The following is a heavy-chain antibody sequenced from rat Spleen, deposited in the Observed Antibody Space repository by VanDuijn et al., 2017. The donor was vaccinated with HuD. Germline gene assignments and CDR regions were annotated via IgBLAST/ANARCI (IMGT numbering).Heavy chain of an antibody. CDR2: ISNTCGSI. Sequence: EVQLVESGGGLVQPGRSLKLSCVASGFTFNNYWMSWIRQAPGKGLEWVASISNTCGSIYYPDSVTGRFTISRDNAKNAVYLQMNSLRSEDTATYYCAVAGYGYWGQGVMVTVSS. CDR1: GFTFNNYW. D-gene: IGHD4-3*01. J-gene: IGHJ2*01. V-gene: IGHV5-31*01. CDR3: AVAGYGY.